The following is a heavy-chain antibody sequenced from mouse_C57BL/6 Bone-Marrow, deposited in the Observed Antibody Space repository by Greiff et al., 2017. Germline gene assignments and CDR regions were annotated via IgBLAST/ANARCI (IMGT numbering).Heavy chain of an antibody. D-gene: IGHD1-1*01. CDR1: GFSLTSYG. V-gene: IGHV2-5*01. CDR2: IWRGGST. Sequence: VQLQQSGPGLVQPSQSLSITCTVSGFSLTSYGVHWVRQSPGKGLEWLGVIWRGGSTDYNAAFMSRLSITKDNSKSQVFFKMNRLQADDTAIYYCAKHCGYGSSYGYSMDYWGQGTSVTVSS. CDR3: AKHCGYGSSYGYSMDY. J-gene: IGHJ4*01.